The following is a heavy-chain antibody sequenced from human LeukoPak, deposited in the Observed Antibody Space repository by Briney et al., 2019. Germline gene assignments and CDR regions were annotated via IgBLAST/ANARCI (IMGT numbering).Heavy chain of an antibody. Sequence: PGGSLRLSCAASGFTFSSYWMSWVRQAPGKGLEWVSLIYNAVTYADSVKGRFTISRDDSKNTLNLQMNSLRADDTAVYYCARLRGNTMVEYWGQGTLVTVSS. J-gene: IGHJ4*02. CDR3: ARLRGNTMVEY. CDR2: IYNAVT. CDR1: GFTFSSYW. V-gene: IGHV3-53*01. D-gene: IGHD3-10*01.